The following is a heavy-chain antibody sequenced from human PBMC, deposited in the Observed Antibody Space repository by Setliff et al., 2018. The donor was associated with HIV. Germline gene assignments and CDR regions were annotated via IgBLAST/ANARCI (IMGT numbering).Heavy chain of an antibody. D-gene: IGHD2-2*02. J-gene: IGHJ3*02. V-gene: IGHV3-7*05. Sequence: QPGGSLRLSCAASGFSISDFWMSWVRQAPGKGLEWVANIKEDGSEQYYMDSVKGRFTISRDNAKNSLYLQMSSLRAEDTAVYYCARDVAAPAAIEGAFDIWGQGTMVTVSS. CDR2: IKEDGSEQ. CDR3: ARDVAAPAAIEGAFDI. CDR1: GFSISDFW.